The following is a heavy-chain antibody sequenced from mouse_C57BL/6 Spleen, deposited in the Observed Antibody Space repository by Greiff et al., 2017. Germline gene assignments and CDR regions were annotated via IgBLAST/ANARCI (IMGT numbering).Heavy chain of an antibody. Sequence: EVKLVESGGGLVQPKGSLKLSCAASGFSFNTYAMNWVRQAPGKGLEWVARIRSKSNNYATYYADSVKDRFTISRDDSESMLYLQMNNLKTEDTAMYYCVSQNYYGSSYNYAMDYWGQGTSVTVSS. J-gene: IGHJ4*01. D-gene: IGHD1-1*01. CDR1: GFSFNTYA. CDR3: VSQNYYGSSYNYAMDY. CDR2: IRSKSNNYAT. V-gene: IGHV10-1*01.